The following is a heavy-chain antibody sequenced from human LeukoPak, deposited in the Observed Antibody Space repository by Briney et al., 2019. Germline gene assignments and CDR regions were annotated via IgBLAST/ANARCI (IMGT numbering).Heavy chain of an antibody. CDR1: GFTFSSYG. J-gene: IGHJ1*01. V-gene: IGHV3-33*01. D-gene: IGHD6-13*01. Sequence: PGGSLRLSCAASGFTFSSYGMHWVRQAPGKGLEWVAVIWYDGSNKYYADPVKGRFTISRDNSKNTLYLQMNSLRAEDTAVYYCARAEAAAVPPRGSEYFQHWGQGTLVTVSS. CDR3: ARAEAAAVPPRGSEYFQH. CDR2: IWYDGSNK.